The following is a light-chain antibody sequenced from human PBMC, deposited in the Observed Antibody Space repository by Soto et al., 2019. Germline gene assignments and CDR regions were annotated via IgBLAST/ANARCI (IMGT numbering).Light chain of an antibody. V-gene: IGLV1-40*01. CDR1: SANIGAGYD. Sequence: QSVLTQPPSVSGAPGQRVTISCTGSSANIGAGYDVHWYQQLPGTAPKLLIYGNSNRTSGVPDRFSGSRSGTSASLAITGLQAEYEADDYCQSYDSSMSGYVFGTGTKVTVL. CDR2: GNS. J-gene: IGLJ1*01. CDR3: QSYDSSMSGYV.